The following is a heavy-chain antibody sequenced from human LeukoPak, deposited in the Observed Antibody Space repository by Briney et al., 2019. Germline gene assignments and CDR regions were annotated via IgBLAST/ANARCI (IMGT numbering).Heavy chain of an antibody. D-gene: IGHD2-21*01. CDR1: GGSISSYY. Sequence: SETLSLTCTVYGGSISSYYWSWIRQPAGKGLEWIGSIYYSGSTYYNPSLKSRVTISVDTSKNQFSLKLSSVTAADTAVYYCASHSVVRVFDYRGQGTLVTVSS. J-gene: IGHJ4*02. CDR2: IYYSGST. CDR3: ASHSVVRVFDY. V-gene: IGHV4-59*05.